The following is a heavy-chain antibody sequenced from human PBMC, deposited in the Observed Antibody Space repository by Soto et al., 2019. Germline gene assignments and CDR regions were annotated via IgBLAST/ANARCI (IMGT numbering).Heavy chain of an antibody. CDR2: ISSHGGST. V-gene: IGHV3-64*01. CDR3: ARRDGDNVDY. CDR1: GFTFSSYA. Sequence: EVQLVESGGGLVQPGGSLRLSCAASGFTFSSYAMHWVRQAPGKRLEYVSAISSHGGSTYYANSVKGRFTISRDNSKNTLYRQMGSLRAENMAVYYCARRDGDNVDYWGQGTLVTVSS. J-gene: IGHJ4*02.